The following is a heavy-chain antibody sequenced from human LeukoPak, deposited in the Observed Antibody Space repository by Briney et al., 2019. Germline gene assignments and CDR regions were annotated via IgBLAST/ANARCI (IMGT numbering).Heavy chain of an antibody. J-gene: IGHJ4*02. Sequence: GGSLRLSCAAPGFTFSSYSMNWVRQAPGKGLEWVSSISSSSSYIYYADSVKGRFTISRDNAKNSLYLQMNSLRAEDTAVYYCARELATYYYDRTAFGYFDYWGQGTLVTVSS. V-gene: IGHV3-21*01. CDR1: GFTFSSYS. CDR3: ARELATYYYDRTAFGYFDY. CDR2: ISSSSSYI. D-gene: IGHD3-22*01.